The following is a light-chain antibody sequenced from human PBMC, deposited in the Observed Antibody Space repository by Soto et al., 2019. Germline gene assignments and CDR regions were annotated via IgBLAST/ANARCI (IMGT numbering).Light chain of an antibody. Sequence: DIQMTQSPSAMSASVGDRVTITCRASQGIHKYLAWFQQKPGKVPKRLIYGASNLQSGVPSRFSGSGSGTEFTLTISSLRPEDFATYYCLQHNFYPPTFGQGTRLE. V-gene: IGKV1-17*03. CDR3: LQHNFYPPT. J-gene: IGKJ5*01. CDR1: QGIHKY. CDR2: GAS.